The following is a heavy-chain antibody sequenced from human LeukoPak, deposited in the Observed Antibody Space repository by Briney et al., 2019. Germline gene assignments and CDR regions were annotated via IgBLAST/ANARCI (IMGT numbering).Heavy chain of an antibody. D-gene: IGHD3-22*01. CDR3: ARLINYYDSSGYYIYYFDY. CDR1: GGSVSSGSYY. V-gene: IGHV4-39*01. CDR2: IYYSGST. Sequence: AETLCLTCTVSGGSVSSGSYYWGWIRQPPGKGREWIGSIYYSGSTYYNPSLKSRVTISVDTSKNQFSLRLSSVTAADTAVYYCARLINYYDSSGYYIYYFDYWGQGTLATVSS. J-gene: IGHJ4*02.